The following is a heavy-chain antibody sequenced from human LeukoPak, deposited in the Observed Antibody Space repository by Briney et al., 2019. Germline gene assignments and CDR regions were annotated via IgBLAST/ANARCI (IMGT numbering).Heavy chain of an antibody. CDR3: ARGANRLDY. V-gene: IGHV4-59*01. D-gene: IGHD1-14*01. Sequence: SETLSLACTVSGGSISAYYWSWIRQTPGKGLEWIGFIYYSGSTNYNPSLKSRVTMSVDTSKSQFSLKLTSVTAADTALYYCARGANRLDYWGQGTLDTVSS. CDR2: IYYSGST. CDR1: GGSISAYY. J-gene: IGHJ4*02.